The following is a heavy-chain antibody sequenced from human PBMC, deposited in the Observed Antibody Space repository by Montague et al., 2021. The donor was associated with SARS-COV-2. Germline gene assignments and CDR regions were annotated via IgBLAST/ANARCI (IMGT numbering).Heavy chain of an antibody. Sequence: SLRLSCAASGFTFSSYEMNWVRQAPGKGLEWVSYIGSSGSTIYYADSVKGRFTISRDNAKNSLYLQMNSLRAEDTAVYYCASKKWLRGRFDPWGQGTLVTVSS. D-gene: IGHD5-12*01. CDR1: GFTFSSYE. CDR3: ASKKWLRGRFDP. J-gene: IGHJ5*02. CDR2: IGSSGSTI. V-gene: IGHV3-48*03.